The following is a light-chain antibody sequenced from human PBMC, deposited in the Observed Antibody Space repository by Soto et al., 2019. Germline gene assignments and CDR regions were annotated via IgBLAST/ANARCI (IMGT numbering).Light chain of an antibody. V-gene: IGKV1-27*01. CDR3: QKHNSAPWT. CDR1: QAISNS. J-gene: IGKJ1*01. Sequence: DIQMTQSPSSLSASVGDRVTITCRASQAISNSLAWYQQKPGKVPKLLIYAASTLQSGVPSRFSGSGSGTDFTITISSLQPEDVATYYCQKHNSAPWTFGQGTKVEIK. CDR2: AAS.